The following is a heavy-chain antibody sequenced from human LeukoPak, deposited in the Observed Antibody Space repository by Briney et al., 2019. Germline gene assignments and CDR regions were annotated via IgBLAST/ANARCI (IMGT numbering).Heavy chain of an antibody. CDR3: AKDKYNFWSGSNYYYMDV. Sequence: ASVKVSCKVSGYTFSTHGINWVRQAPGQGLEWMGWINPYNGNTKNAQKFQGRVAMTTETSTSTAYMELRSLRSDDTAVYYCAKDKYNFWSGSNYYYMDVWGKGTTVTVSS. V-gene: IGHV1-18*01. J-gene: IGHJ6*03. CDR2: INPYNGNT. D-gene: IGHD3-3*01. CDR1: GYTFSTHG.